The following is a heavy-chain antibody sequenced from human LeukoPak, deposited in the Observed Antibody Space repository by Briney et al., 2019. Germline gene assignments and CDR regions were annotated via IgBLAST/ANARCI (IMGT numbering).Heavy chain of an antibody. D-gene: IGHD6-13*01. CDR3: ATHSRPPLGTRYMDV. CDR2: ISPYTTKT. CDR1: GYTFISYG. Sequence: ASVKVSCKASGYTFISYGITWVRQAPGQGLEWMGWISPYTTKTNYAQSLQGRVTITADKSTSTAYMELSSLRSEDTAVYYCATHSRPPLGTRYMDVWGKGTTVTVSS. J-gene: IGHJ6*03. V-gene: IGHV1-18*01.